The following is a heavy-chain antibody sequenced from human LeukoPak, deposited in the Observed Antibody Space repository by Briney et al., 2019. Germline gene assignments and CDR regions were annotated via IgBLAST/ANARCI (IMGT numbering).Heavy chain of an antibody. J-gene: IGHJ4*02. V-gene: IGHV4-59*01. D-gene: IGHD1-26*01. CDR2: IFYSGST. CDR3: ARGEWDLLFDY. CDR1: GGSISGYY. Sequence: SETLSLTCTVSGGSISGYYWSWIRQPPGKGLEWIGYIFYSGSTNYNPSLKSRVTISVDASKNQFSLKLSSVTAADTTVYYCARGEWDLLFDYWGQGTLVTVSS.